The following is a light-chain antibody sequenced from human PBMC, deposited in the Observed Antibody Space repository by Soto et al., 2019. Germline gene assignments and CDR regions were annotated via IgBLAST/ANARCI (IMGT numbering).Light chain of an antibody. Sequence: QPVLTQSPSASASLGASVKLTCTLTSGHSSYAIAWHQQRPEKGPRYLMKLNSDGSHNKGDGIPDRFSGSSSGAERYLTISSLQSEDEADYYCQTWDTGIVVFGGGTQLTVL. CDR2: LNSDGSH. V-gene: IGLV4-69*01. J-gene: IGLJ2*01. CDR3: QTWDTGIVV. CDR1: SGHSSYA.